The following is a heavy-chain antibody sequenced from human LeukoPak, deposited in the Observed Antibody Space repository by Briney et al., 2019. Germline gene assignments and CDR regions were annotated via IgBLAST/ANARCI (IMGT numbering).Heavy chain of an antibody. Sequence: PSETLSLTCTVSSGSINSSPYYWGWIRQPPGKGLEWIGYIYYSGSTNYNPSLKSRVTISVDTSKNQFSLKLSSVTAADTAVYYCARGVKLDAGQIDYWGQGTLVTVSS. CDR1: SGSINSSPYY. CDR2: IYYSGST. D-gene: IGHD6-13*01. V-gene: IGHV4-61*05. CDR3: ARGVKLDAGQIDY. J-gene: IGHJ4*02.